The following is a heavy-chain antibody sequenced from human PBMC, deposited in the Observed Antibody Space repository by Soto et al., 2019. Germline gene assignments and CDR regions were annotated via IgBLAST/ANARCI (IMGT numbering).Heavy chain of an antibody. CDR3: AVANSSLYRGNWFDP. D-gene: IGHD6-13*01. V-gene: IGHV6-1*01. CDR2: TYYRYKWYN. J-gene: IGHJ5*02. CDR1: GDSVSSNSAA. Sequence: QVQLQQSGPGLGKPSQTLSLTCAISGDSVSSNSAAWNWIRQSPSRGLEWLGRTYYRYKWYNDYAVSVTSPITINQDTSQYQFSLQLNSVTPEDTAVYYCAVANSSLYRGNWFDPWGQGTLVTVSS.